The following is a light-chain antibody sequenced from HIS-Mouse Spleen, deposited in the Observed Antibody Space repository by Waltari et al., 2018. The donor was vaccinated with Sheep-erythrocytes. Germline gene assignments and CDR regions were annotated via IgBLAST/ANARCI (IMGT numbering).Light chain of an antibody. CDR1: SSDVGSYNP. CDR2: VGS. CDR3: CSYAGSSTWV. J-gene: IGLJ3*02. Sequence: QSALTQPASVSGSPGQSITISRTGTSSDVGSYNPVSRYQQHPGKAPKLMIYVGSKRPSGVSNRFSGSKSGNTASLTISGLQAEDEADYYCCSYAGSSTWVFGGGTKLTVL. V-gene: IGLV2-23*01.